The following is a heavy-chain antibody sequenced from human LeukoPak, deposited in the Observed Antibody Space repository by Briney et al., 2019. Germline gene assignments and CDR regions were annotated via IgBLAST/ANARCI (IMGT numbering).Heavy chain of an antibody. J-gene: IGHJ4*02. CDR3: ARARVNYYDSSGYYLLDH. CDR2: IWYDGSNK. V-gene: IGHV3-33*01. CDR1: GFTFSSYG. D-gene: IGHD3-22*01. Sequence: GGSLRLSCAASGFTFSSYGMHWVRQAPGKGLEWVAVIWYDGSNKYYADSVKGRFTLSRDNSKNTLYLQMNSLRAEDTAVYYCARARVNYYDSSGYYLLDHWGQGTLVTVSS.